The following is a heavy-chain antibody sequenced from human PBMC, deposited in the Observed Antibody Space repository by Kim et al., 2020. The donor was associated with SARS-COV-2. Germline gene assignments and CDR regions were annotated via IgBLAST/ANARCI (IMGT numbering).Heavy chain of an antibody. V-gene: IGHV3-23*01. D-gene: IGHD2-2*02. CDR1: GFTFSSYG. CDR2: ISGSGGST. Sequence: GGSLRLSCAASGFTFSSYGMTWVRQAPGKGLEWVSGISGSGGSTFYADSVKGRCTISRDNSKNTRYLRMNMLRAEDAAVYYCAKIYGDNWGQGTLVTVSS. CDR3: AKIYGDN. J-gene: IGHJ4*02.